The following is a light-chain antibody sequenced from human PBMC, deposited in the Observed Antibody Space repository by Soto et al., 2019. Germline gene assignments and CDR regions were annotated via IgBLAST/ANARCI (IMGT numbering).Light chain of an antibody. J-gene: IGKJ2*01. CDR2: GAS. Sequence: EIVMTQSPATVSVSPGERATLSCRASQSVNNNLAWYQQKPGQAPRLLIYGASTRATGIPGRFRGSGSGTEFTLTITSLQSEDFAVYFCQQYNNLPPDTFGQGTKLEIK. CDR1: QSVNNN. CDR3: QQYNNLPPDT. V-gene: IGKV3-15*01.